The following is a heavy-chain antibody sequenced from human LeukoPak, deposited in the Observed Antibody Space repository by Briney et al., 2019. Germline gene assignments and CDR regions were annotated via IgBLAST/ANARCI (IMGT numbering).Heavy chain of an antibody. CDR2: INHSGST. J-gene: IGHJ4*02. CDR3: ARRLQDYGDYYDY. CDR1: GGSFSGYY. Sequence: PSETLSLTCAVYGGSFSGYYWSWIRQPPGKGLERIGEINHSGSTNYNPSLKSRVTISVDTSKNQFSLKLSSVTAADTAVYYCARRLQDYGDYYDYWGQGTLVTVSS. V-gene: IGHV4-34*01. D-gene: IGHD4-17*01.